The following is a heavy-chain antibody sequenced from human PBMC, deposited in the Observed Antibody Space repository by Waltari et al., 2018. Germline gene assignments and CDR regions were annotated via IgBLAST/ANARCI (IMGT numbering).Heavy chain of an antibody. CDR3: AVAITMVRGKGGGY. J-gene: IGHJ4*02. Sequence: QVQLVQSGAEVKKPGASVKVSCKASGYTFTSYDINGVRQATGQGLDGVGGIDPTSGNTGKTQKSQSRVAMTMKIPKSISYVELGSLIAEDTALYVCAVAITMVRGKGGGYWGQGTLVTVSS. D-gene: IGHD3-10*01. V-gene: IGHV1-8*02. CDR2: IDPTSGNT. CDR1: GYTFTSYD.